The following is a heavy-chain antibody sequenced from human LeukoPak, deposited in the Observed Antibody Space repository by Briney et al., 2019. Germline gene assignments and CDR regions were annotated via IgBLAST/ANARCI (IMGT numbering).Heavy chain of an antibody. CDR1: GFTFSSYA. D-gene: IGHD1-1*01. Sequence: GGSLRLSCAASGFTFSSYAMSWVRQAPGKGLEWVSAISGSGGSTYYADSVKGRFTISRHNSKNTLYLQMNSLRAEDTAVYYCAKDRPHWNDLYYFDYWGQGTLVTVSS. CDR2: ISGSGGST. V-gene: IGHV3-23*01. J-gene: IGHJ4*02. CDR3: AKDRPHWNDLYYFDY.